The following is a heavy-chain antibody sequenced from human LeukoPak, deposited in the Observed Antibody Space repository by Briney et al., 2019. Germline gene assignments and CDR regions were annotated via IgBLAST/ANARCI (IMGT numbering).Heavy chain of an antibody. Sequence: SVKVSCKASGGTFSSCAISWVRQAPGQGLEWMGGIIPIFGTANYAQKFQGRVTITADESTSTAYMELSSLRSEDTAVYYCARVGGYSYGYAYWGQGTLVTVSS. CDR3: ARVGGYSYGYAY. J-gene: IGHJ4*02. D-gene: IGHD5-18*01. CDR2: IIPIFGTA. CDR1: GGTFSSCA. V-gene: IGHV1-69*13.